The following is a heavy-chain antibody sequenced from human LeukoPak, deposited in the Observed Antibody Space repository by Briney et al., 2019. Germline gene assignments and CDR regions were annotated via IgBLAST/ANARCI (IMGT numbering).Heavy chain of an antibody. D-gene: IGHD3-3*01. V-gene: IGHV4-30-2*01. CDR1: GGSISSGGYS. CDR2: IYHSGST. CDR3: ARGFGVVDY. Sequence: SETLSLTCAVSGGSISSGGYSWNWIRQPPGKGLEWIGYIYHSGSTYYNPSLKSRVTISVDRSKNQFSLKLSSVTAADTAVYYCARGFGVVDYWGQGTLVTVSS. J-gene: IGHJ4*02.